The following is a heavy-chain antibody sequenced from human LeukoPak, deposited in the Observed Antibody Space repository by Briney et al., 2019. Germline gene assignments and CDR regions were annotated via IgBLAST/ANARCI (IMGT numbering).Heavy chain of an antibody. CDR3: ARDSTAGYYYYYGMDV. CDR1: GGSISSYY. V-gene: IGHV4-4*07. Sequence: SETLSLTCTVSGGSISSYYWSWIRQPAGKGLEWIGRIYTSGSTNYNPSLKSRVTMSVDTSKNQFSLKLSSVAAADTAVYYCARDSTAGYYYYYGMDVWGQGTTVTVSS. CDR2: IYTSGST. J-gene: IGHJ6*02.